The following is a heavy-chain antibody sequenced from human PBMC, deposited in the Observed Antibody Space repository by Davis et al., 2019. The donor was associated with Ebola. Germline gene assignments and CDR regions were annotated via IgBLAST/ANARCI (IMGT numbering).Heavy chain of an antibody. D-gene: IGHD5-18*01. Sequence: AASVKVSCKASGYTFAAHYIHWVRQAPGQGLEWMGRINPNFGGKIYAQKFQDRVTMTIDTSSNTAYMELDRVRSDDTAVYYCARGHTYGRWDDWFDPWGQGTLVTVSS. CDR1: GYTFAAHY. V-gene: IGHV1-2*06. CDR3: ARGHTYGRWDDWFDP. CDR2: INPNFGGK. J-gene: IGHJ5*02.